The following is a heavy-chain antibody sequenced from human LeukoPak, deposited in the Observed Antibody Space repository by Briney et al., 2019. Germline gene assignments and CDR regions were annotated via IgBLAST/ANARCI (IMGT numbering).Heavy chain of an antibody. V-gene: IGHV1-2*04. Sequence: ASVKVPCKASGYTFTGYYMHWVRQAPGQGLEWMGWINPNSGGTNYAQKFQGWVTMTRDTSISTAYMELSRLRSDDTAVYYCARDSSFSSGWSPYYYYGMDVWGQGTTVTVSS. CDR3: ARDSSFSSGWSPYYYYGMDV. D-gene: IGHD6-19*01. J-gene: IGHJ6*02. CDR1: GYTFTGYY. CDR2: INPNSGGT.